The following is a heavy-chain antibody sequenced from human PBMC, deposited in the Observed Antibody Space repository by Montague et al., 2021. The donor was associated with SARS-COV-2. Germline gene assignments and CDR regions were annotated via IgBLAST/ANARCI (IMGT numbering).Heavy chain of an antibody. J-gene: IGHJ5*01. CDR3: GRLGYSTSPVDS. V-gene: IGHV4-59*08. CDR2: IEYSGST. D-gene: IGHD6-6*01. CDR1: GDSLSFYF. Sequence: SETLSLTCTVSGDSLSFYFWTWIRQPPGRGLEWIGYIEYSGSTNYNPSLKSRLTMSLDMSSNQFSLELRSVTAADTAVYYCGRLGYSTSPVDSWGHGTLVSVSS.